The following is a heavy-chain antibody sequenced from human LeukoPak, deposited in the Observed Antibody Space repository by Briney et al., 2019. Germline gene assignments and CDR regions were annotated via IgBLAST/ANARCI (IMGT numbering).Heavy chain of an antibody. D-gene: IGHD3-9*01. J-gene: IGHJ4*02. CDR1: GFTFRSYG. CDR3: AKDSGYGAFDN. V-gene: IGHV3-30*02. CDR2: IRYDTAYR. Sequence: PGGSLRLSCIASGFTFRSYGMHWVHQAPGRGLKWVAFIRYDTAYRYYEDSVKGRFTISKDNSKNTLSLEMNSLRLEDTAVYYCAKDSGYGAFDNWGQGTLVTVSS.